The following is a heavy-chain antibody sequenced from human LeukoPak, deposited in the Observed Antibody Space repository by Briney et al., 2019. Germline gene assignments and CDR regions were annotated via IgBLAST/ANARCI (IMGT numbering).Heavy chain of an antibody. D-gene: IGHD2-2*01. J-gene: IGHJ4*02. CDR2: IYYSGST. CDR1: GGSISSSSYY. CDR3: ARGGPLPIVVVTAAGGFDY. V-gene: IGHV4-39*01. Sequence: SETLSLTCTVSGGSISSSSYYWGWIRQPPGKGLEWIGSIYYSGSTYYNPSLKSRVTISVDTSKNQFSLKLSSVTAADTAVYYCARGGPLPIVVVTAAGGFDYWGQGTLVTVSS.